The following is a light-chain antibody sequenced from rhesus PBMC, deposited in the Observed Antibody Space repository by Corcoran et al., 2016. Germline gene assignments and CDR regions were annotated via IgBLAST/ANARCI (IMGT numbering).Light chain of an antibody. Sequence: DIQMTQSPSALSASVGDRVSISCRASQNMYSNLAWYQQKPGKAPKLLSYTASILQTGIPSRFSGSGSRTEFTLTISSLQPEHSAAYYCQHYYDNPLTFVGGAKVEVK. CDR1: QNMYSN. CDR2: TAS. V-gene: IGKV1S12*01. CDR3: QHYYDNPLT. J-gene: IGKJ4*01.